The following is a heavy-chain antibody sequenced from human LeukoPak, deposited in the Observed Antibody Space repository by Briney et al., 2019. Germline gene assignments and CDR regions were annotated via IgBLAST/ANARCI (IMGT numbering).Heavy chain of an antibody. Sequence: RASAKVSCKAFGYTFTGYWMHWVRQAPGQGPEWMGVISPSGGSTIYAQKFKGRVTLTRDMSTSTDYLELSSLRSEDTAVYYCARDNSVRDEAWWFNPWGQGTLVTVSS. V-gene: IGHV1-46*01. CDR2: ISPSGGST. D-gene: IGHD5-24*01. CDR1: GYTFTGYW. CDR3: ARDNSVRDEAWWFNP. J-gene: IGHJ5*02.